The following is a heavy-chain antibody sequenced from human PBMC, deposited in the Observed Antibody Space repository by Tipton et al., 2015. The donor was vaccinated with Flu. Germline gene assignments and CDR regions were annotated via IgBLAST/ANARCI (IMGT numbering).Heavy chain of an antibody. CDR1: GGSISSSSYY. Sequence: TLSLTCTVSGGSISSSSYYWGWIRQRIRQPPGKGLEWIGSIYYSGITYYNPSLKSRVTISGDTSKNQVSLKLSSVTAAHTAGYYCARHIEGGGYSYGSDYWVQGTLVTVSS. V-gene: IGHV4-39*01. CDR3: ARHIEGGGYSYGSDY. CDR2: IYYSGIT. J-gene: IGHJ4*02. D-gene: IGHD5-18*01.